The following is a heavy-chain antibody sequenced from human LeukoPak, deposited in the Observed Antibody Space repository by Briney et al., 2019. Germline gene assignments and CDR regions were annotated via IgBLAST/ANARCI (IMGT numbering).Heavy chain of an antibody. CDR1: GGTFSSYA. CDR3: ARCSPKLLWFGELGCNWFDP. D-gene: IGHD3-10*01. CDR2: INPNSGGT. Sequence: ASVKVSCKASGGTFSSYAISWVRQAPGQGLEWMGWINPNSGGTNYAQKFQGRVTMTRDTSISTAYMELSRLRSDDTAVYYCARCSPKLLWFGELGCNWFDPWGQGTLVTVSS. V-gene: IGHV1-2*02. J-gene: IGHJ5*02.